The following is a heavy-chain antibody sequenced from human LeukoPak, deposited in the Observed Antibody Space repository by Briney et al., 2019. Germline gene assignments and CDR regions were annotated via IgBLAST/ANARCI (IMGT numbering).Heavy chain of an antibody. CDR1: GYTFTGYY. CDR2: INPNSGGT. CDR3: ANYCSGGSCYSGNAFDI. J-gene: IGHJ3*02. Sequence: ASVKVSCKASGYTFTGYYMHWVRQAPGQGLEWMGWINPNSGGTNYAQKFQGRVTMTRDTSISTAYMELSRLRSDETAVYYCANYCSGGSCYSGNAFDIWGQGTMVTVSS. V-gene: IGHV1-2*02. D-gene: IGHD2-15*01.